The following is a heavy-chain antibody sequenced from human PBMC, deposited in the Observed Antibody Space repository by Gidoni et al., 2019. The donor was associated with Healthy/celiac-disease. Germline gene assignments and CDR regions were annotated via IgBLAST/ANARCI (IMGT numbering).Heavy chain of an antibody. CDR1: GFTFSNAW. CDR2: VKSKTDGGTT. J-gene: IGHJ3*02. V-gene: IGHV3-15*01. D-gene: IGHD1-26*01. Sequence: EVQLVESGGGLVKPGGSLRLSCAASGFTFSNAWMSWVRQAPGKGLEWVGRVKSKTDGGTTDYAAPVKGRFTISRDDSKNTLYLQMNSLKTEDTAVYYCTTDQGALAHDAFDIWGQGTMVTVSS. CDR3: TTDQGALAHDAFDI.